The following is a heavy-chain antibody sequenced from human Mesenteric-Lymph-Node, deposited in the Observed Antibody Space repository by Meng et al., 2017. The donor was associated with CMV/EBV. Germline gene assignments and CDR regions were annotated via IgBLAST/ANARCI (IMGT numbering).Heavy chain of an antibody. CDR2: IKQDGSGK. Sequence: GESLKISCAASGFTFSSYWMSWVRQAPGKGLEWVANIKQDGSGKYYVDSVKGRFTISRDNAKNSLYLQMNSLRAEDTAVYYCARGPEPNDYWGQGTLVTVSS. CDR1: GFTFSSYW. J-gene: IGHJ4*02. V-gene: IGHV3-7*01. CDR3: ARGPEPNDY.